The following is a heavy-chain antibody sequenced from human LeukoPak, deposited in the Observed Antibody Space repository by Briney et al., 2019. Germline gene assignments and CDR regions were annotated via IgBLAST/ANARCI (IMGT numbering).Heavy chain of an antibody. CDR3: ARVPIYNWNDPIDY. V-gene: IGHV1-2*02. D-gene: IGHD1-1*01. J-gene: IGHJ4*02. CDR1: GYTFTGYY. Sequence: ASVKVSCKASGYTFTGYYMHWVRQAPGQGLEWMGWINPNSGGTNYAQKFQGRVTMTRDTSISTAYMELSRLRSDDTAVYYCARVPIYNWNDPIDYWGQGTLVTGSS. CDR2: INPNSGGT.